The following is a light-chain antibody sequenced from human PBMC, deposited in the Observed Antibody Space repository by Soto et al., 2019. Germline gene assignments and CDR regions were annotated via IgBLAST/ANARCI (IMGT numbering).Light chain of an antibody. Sequence: QLVLTQSPSASASLGASVNLTCTLTGGHSTYSIGWHQQQPHRGPRFLMRLNSDGSHSKGDGIPDRFSGSSSGAERFLTISSLQSEDEADYYCQTWGRGIVVFGGGTKLTVL. CDR3: QTWGRGIVV. CDR1: GGHSTYS. V-gene: IGLV4-69*02. CDR2: LNSDGSH. J-gene: IGLJ2*01.